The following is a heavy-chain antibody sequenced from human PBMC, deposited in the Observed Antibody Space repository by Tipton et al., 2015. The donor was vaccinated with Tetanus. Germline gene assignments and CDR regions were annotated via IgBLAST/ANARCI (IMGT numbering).Heavy chain of an antibody. CDR3: ARGHCTDGVCNFDF. Sequence: QLVQSGGEVKKPGESLKISCKGSGYIFNNYWTGWVRQKPGKGLEWMGIIYPGDSDTRYSPSFQGQVTISVDKSINTAYLQWGSLKASDTSMFYCARGHCTDGVCNFDFWGQGALVTVAS. CDR2: IYPGDSDT. V-gene: IGHV5-51*01. D-gene: IGHD2-8*01. J-gene: IGHJ4*02. CDR1: GYIFNNYW.